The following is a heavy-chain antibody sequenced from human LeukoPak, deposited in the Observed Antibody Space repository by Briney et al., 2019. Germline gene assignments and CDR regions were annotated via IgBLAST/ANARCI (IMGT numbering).Heavy chain of an antibody. V-gene: IGHV3-7*01. CDR1: GVTFSNYW. CDR3: VRDGGVSGHDSLHH. J-gene: IGHJ1*01. D-gene: IGHD5-12*01. CDR2: INQDGREE. Sequence: GGSLRLSCAASGVTFSNYWMSWGRQAPGKGLEWVANINQDGREEHYMDLVKARFIISRDNAKNSLSLQMDSLRAEDTAVYHCVRDGGVSGHDSLHHWRQGTVVSVPS.